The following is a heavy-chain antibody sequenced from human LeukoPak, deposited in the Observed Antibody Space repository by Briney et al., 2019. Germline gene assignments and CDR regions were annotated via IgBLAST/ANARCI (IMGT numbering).Heavy chain of an antibody. D-gene: IGHD6-19*01. CDR2: ISSSSSYI. CDR1: GFTFSSYS. CDR3: ARASAVAVGSWGAVAVGGIDY. V-gene: IGHV3-21*01. J-gene: IGHJ4*02. Sequence: GGSLRLSCAASGFTFSSYSMNWVRQAPGKGLEWVSSISSSSSYIYYADSVKGRFTISRDNAKNSLYLQMNSLRAEDTAVYYCARASAVAVGSWGAVAVGGIDYWGQGTLVTVSS.